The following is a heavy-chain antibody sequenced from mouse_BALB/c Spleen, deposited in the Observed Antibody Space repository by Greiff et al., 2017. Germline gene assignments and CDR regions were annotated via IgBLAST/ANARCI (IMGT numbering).Heavy chain of an antibody. CDR1: GYAFSSSW. CDR3: ARRKGWYFDV. J-gene: IGHJ1*01. Sequence: QVQLKESGPELVKPGASVKISCKASGYAFSSSWMNWVKQRPGQGLEWIGRIYPGDGDTNYNGKFKGKATLTADKSSSTAYMQLSSLTSVDSAVYFCARRKGWYFDVWGAGTTVTVSS. V-gene: IGHV1-82*01. CDR2: IYPGDGDT.